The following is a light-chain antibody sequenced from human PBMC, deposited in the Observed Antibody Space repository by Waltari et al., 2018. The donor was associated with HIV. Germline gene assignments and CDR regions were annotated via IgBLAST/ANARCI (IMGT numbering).Light chain of an antibody. Sequence: SYELTQPPSVSVSPGQTARITCSGDTLPKKYAHWYQQKSGQAPVLVIYEDIKRPSGIPERFSGSSSGTMAILIISGAQVEDEADYYCYSTESNGNHRVFGGGTKLTVL. CDR1: TLPKKY. J-gene: IGLJ3*02. CDR3: YSTESNGNHRV. V-gene: IGLV3-10*01. CDR2: EDI.